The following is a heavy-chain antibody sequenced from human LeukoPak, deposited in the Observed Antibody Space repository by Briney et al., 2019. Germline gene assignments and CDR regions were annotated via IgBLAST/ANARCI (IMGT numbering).Heavy chain of an antibody. Sequence: GRSLRLSCAASGFTFSSYAMHWVRQAPGKGLEWVAVISYDGSNKYYADSVKGRFTISSDNSKNTLYLQMNSLRAEDTAVYYCARGEGYCTNGVCYPFDYWGQGTLVTVSS. D-gene: IGHD2-8*01. CDR3: ARGEGYCTNGVCYPFDY. V-gene: IGHV3-30*04. CDR1: GFTFSSYA. CDR2: ISYDGSNK. J-gene: IGHJ4*02.